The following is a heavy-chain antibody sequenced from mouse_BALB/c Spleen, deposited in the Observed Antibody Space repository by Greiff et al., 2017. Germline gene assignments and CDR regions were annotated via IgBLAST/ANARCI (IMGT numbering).Heavy chain of an antibody. Sequence: VQLQQSGAELVRPGPSVTLSCKASGYTFTDSEMHWVNQPPVHGLEWIGAIVPETGGTDYNQKFKGKATLTADKSSRTAYMEIRSLTSEDAAVIYCSGLYDDVYFDYWGQGTTVTVSS. V-gene: IGHV1-15*01. D-gene: IGHD2-4*01. CDR3: SGLYDDVYFDY. CDR2: IVPETGGT. CDR1: GYTFTDSE. J-gene: IGHJ2*01.